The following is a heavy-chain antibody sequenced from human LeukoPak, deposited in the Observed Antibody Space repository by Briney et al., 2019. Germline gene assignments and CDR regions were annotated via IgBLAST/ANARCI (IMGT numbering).Heavy chain of an antibody. V-gene: IGHV3-23*01. D-gene: IGHD6-13*01. J-gene: IGHJ4*02. Sequence: GGSLRLSCAASGFTFSSYAMSWVRQAPGKGLEWVSAISGSDDSTYYGDSVKGRFTISRDNSKNTLCLQMNSLRAEDTAVYYCAKTRPLDSSSWSHGDYWGQGTLVTVSS. CDR1: GFTFSSYA. CDR2: ISGSDDST. CDR3: AKTRPLDSSSWSHGDY.